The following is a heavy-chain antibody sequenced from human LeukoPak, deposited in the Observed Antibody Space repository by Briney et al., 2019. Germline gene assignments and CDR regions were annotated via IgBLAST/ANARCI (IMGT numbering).Heavy chain of an antibody. CDR2: IYYSGST. CDR3: ARQVKLGIAAAGTSWFDP. Sequence: PSGTLSLTCAVSGGSIGSTNWWSWVRQLPGKGLEWIGSIYYSGSTYYNPSLKSRVTISVDTSKNQFSLKLSSVTAADTAVYYCARQVKLGIAAAGTSWFDPWGQGTLVTVSS. J-gene: IGHJ5*02. CDR1: GGSIGSTNW. V-gene: IGHV4-4*02. D-gene: IGHD6-13*01.